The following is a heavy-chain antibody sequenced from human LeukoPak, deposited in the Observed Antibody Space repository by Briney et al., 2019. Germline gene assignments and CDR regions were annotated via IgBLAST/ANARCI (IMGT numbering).Heavy chain of an antibody. V-gene: IGHV5-51*01. J-gene: IGHJ4*02. D-gene: IGHD6-6*01. CDR3: ARRQQLGSDY. CDR1: EYTFNNYW. Sequence: GESLKISCKGSEYTFNNYWIGWVRQMPGKGLEWMGIINPGGSDTKYSPSFQGQVTISADKSISTAYLQWSSLKASDTAMYYCARRQQLGSDYWGQGTLVTVSS. CDR2: INPGGSDT.